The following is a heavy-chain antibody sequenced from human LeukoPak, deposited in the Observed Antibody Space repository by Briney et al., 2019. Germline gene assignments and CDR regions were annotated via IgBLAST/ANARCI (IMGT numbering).Heavy chain of an antibody. D-gene: IGHD2-8*01. CDR2: ISGNGERT. CDR1: GFTFSNYA. V-gene: IGHV3-23*01. J-gene: IGHJ4*02. CDR3: ARVPEVSSTYGLWRGGYFDY. Sequence: GGSLRLSCAASGFTFSNYAMSWVRQAPGKGLEWVSIISGNGERTYYADSVKGRFTISRDNSKNTLYLQMNSLRAEDTAVYYCARVPEVSSTYGLWRGGYFDYWGQGTLVTVSS.